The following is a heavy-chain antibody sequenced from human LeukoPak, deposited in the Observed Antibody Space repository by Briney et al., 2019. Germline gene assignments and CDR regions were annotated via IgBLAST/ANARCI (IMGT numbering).Heavy chain of an antibody. CDR1: GFTFSSYG. CDR2: IRKDAGKT. Sequence: GGSLRLSCSASGFTFSSYGFHWVRQAPGKGLEWMAFIRKDAGKTYYADSVKGRFSISRDISKNTLYLQMNSLRAEDTAVYYCANLITMIVVVTGAPFDYWGQGTLVTVSS. D-gene: IGHD3-22*01. V-gene: IGHV3-30*02. J-gene: IGHJ4*02. CDR3: ANLITMIVVVTGAPFDY.